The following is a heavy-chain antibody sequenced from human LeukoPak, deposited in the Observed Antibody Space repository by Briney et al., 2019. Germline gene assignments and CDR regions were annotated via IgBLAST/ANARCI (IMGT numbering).Heavy chain of an antibody. CDR1: GFTFDDYA. J-gene: IGHJ3*02. V-gene: IGHV3-43*02. D-gene: IGHD6-19*01. CDR3: AIDRGSSGWYSDPIDI. Sequence: GGSLRLSCAASGFTFDDYAMHWVRQAPGKGLEWVSLISGDGGSTYYADSVKGRFTISRDNSKNSLYLQMNSLRTEDTALYYCAIDRGSSGWYSDPIDIWGQGTMVTVSS. CDR2: ISGDGGST.